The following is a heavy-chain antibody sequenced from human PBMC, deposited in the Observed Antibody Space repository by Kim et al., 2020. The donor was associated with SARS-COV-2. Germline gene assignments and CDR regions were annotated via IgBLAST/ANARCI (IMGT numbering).Heavy chain of an antibody. V-gene: IGHV1-18*01. D-gene: IGHD2-21*02. CDR3: ARDLPQHVLVATALPTFDY. J-gene: IGHJ4*02. CDR1: GYSFTSYG. Sequence: ASVKVSCKASGYSFTSYGISWVRQAPGQGLEWVGWINGYSGIPRYAQRFQGRVTMTTDTSTSTAYMELRGLRSDDTAVYYCARDLPQHVLVATALPTFDYWGQGTLVTVSS. CDR2: INGYSGIP.